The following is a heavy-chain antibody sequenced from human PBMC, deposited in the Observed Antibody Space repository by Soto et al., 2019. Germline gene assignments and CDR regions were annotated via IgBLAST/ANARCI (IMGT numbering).Heavy chain of an antibody. J-gene: IGHJ4*01. CDR3: AKDEGAAVESPGD. V-gene: IGHV1-24*01. CDR1: GYTLTELS. D-gene: IGHD6-13*01. CDR2: FDPEDGET. Sequence: GASVKVSCKVSGYTLTELSMHWVRQAPGKGLEWMGGFDPEDGETIYAQKFQGRVTMTEDTSTDTAYMELSSLRSDDTALYYCAKDEGAAVESPGDWGHGTLVTVSS.